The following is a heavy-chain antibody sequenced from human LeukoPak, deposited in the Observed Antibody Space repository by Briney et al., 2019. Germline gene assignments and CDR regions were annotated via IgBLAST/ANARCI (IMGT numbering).Heavy chain of an antibody. J-gene: IGHJ6*02. CDR3: AKDAYDFWSGYPYYYYGMDV. Sequence: GSLRLSCAASGFTFSSYGMHWVRQAPGKGLEWVAVISYDGSNKYYADSVKGRFTISRDNSKNTLYLQMNSLRAEDTAVYYCAKDAYDFWSGYPYYYYGMDVWGQGTTVTVSS. CDR2: ISYDGSNK. V-gene: IGHV3-30*18. CDR1: GFTFSSYG. D-gene: IGHD3-3*01.